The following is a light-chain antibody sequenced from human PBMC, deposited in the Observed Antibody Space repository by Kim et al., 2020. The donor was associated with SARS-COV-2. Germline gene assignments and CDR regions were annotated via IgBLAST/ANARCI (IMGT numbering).Light chain of an antibody. J-gene: IGKJ3*01. Sequence: IVLTQSPGTLSLSPGERATLSCKASQSVDSKHLAWYQQKPGQAPRLLIYGTSGRATGIPDRFSGGGSGTDFTLTISRLEPEDFAMYYCQKFGGSPPVTFGTGTKVDIK. CDR3: QKFGGSPPVT. CDR2: GTS. V-gene: IGKV3-20*01. CDR1: QSVDSKH.